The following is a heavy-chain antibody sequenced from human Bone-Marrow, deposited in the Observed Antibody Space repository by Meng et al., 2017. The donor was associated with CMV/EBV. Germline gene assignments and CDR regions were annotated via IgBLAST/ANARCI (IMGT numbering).Heavy chain of an antibody. V-gene: IGHV3-23*01. CDR3: TTDADDFYYYYGMDV. J-gene: IGHJ6*02. CDR2: ISGSGGST. Sequence: GESLKISCAASGFTFSSYAMSWVRQAPGKGLEWVSAISGSGGSTYYADSVKGRFTISRDNSKNTLYLQMNSLKTEDTAVYYCTTDADDFYYYYGMDVWGQGTTVTVSS. D-gene: IGHD1-1*01. CDR1: GFTFSSYA.